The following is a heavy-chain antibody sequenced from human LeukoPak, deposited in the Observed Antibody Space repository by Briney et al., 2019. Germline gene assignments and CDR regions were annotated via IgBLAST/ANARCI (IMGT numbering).Heavy chain of an antibody. D-gene: IGHD5-18*01. CDR2: ISGSGGNT. CDR1: GFTFSSYA. V-gene: IGHV3-23*01. Sequence: GGSLRLSCVASGFTFSSYAMSWVRQAPGKGLEWVSTISGSGGNTYSADSVKGRLTISRDNSKNTLYLQMNSLRAEDTAVYFCAKGRSGYSYGFDFWGRGTLVTVSS. CDR3: AKGRSGYSYGFDF. J-gene: IGHJ4*02.